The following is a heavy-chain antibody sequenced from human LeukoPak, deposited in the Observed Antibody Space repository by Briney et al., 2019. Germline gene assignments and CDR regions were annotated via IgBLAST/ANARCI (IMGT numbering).Heavy chain of an antibody. CDR1: GYTFTSYD. Sequence: ASVKVSCKASGYTFTSYDINWVRQATGQGLEWMGWMNPNSGGTNYAQKFQGRVTMTRDTSISTAYMELSRLRSDDTAVYYCARDFNGSYDYWGQGTLVTVSS. CDR3: ARDFNGSYDY. CDR2: MNPNSGGT. V-gene: IGHV1-2*02. D-gene: IGHD1-26*01. J-gene: IGHJ4*02.